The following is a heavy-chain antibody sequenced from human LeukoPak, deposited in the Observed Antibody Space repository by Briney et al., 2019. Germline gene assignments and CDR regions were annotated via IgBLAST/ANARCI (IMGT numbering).Heavy chain of an antibody. CDR2: IYPGDSDT. V-gene: IGHV5-51*01. CDR3: ARGSIVGATRNYFDY. J-gene: IGHJ4*02. CDR1: GYSFTSYW. D-gene: IGHD1-26*01. Sequence: GESLKISCKGSGYSFTSYWIGWVRQMPGKGLEWMGIIYPGDSDTRYSPSFQGQVTISADKSISTAYLQWSNLKASDTAVYYCARGSIVGATRNYFDYWGQGTLVTVSS.